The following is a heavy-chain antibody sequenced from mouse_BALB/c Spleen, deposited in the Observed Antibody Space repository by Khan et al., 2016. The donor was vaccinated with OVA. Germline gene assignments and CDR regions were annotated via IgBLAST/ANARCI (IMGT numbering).Heavy chain of an antibody. CDR2: INSNGGST. CDR3: ARMARTIN. Sequence: EVQVVESGGGLVQSGGSLKLSCAASGFTFSSYGMSWVRQTPDKRLELVATINSNGGSTYYPDSVKGRFTISRDNAKNTLYLQMSSLKSEDTAMDYCARMARTINWGQGTTLTVSS. CDR1: GFTFSSYG. V-gene: IGHV5-6-3*01. J-gene: IGHJ2*01.